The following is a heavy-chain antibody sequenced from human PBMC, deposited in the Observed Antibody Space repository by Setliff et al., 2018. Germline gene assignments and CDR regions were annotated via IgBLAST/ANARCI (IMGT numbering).Heavy chain of an antibody. Sequence: ASVKVSCKASGYTFTGYYMHWVRQAPGQGLEWMGWINPSGGSTSYAQKFQGRVTMTRDTSTSTVYMELSSLRAEDTAVYYCARDHIYRGGSWYDYFDSWGQGTLVTVS. CDR1: GYTFTGYY. J-gene: IGHJ4*02. CDR3: ARDHIYRGGSWYDYFDS. CDR2: INPSGGST. D-gene: IGHD2-15*01. V-gene: IGHV1-46*01.